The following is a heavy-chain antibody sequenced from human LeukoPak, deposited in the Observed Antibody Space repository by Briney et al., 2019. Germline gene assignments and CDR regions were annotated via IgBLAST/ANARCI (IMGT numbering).Heavy chain of an antibody. J-gene: IGHJ3*02. D-gene: IGHD1-20*01. CDR3: GSTNYKPPPQSRVTISVDRSKNQFSLKLTSVTAADTAGYYWARDLVSASEGGDAFDI. Sequence: SETLSLTCTVSGGSISSYNWSWIPQPPGKGLEGFGYIYYSGSTNYNPSLTRRATTSVDTSKNPFSLKPSSVTAAHPALSYGGSTNYKPPPQSRVTISVDRSKNQFSLKLTSVTAADTAGYYWARDLVSASEGGDAFDIWGQGTMVTVSS. V-gene: IGHV4-59*01. CDR1: GGSISSYN. CDR2: IYYSGST.